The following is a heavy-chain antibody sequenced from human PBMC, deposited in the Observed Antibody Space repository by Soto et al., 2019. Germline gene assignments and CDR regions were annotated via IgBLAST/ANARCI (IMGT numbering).Heavy chain of an antibody. Sequence: QLGGSLRLSCAASGFTYSFYSLTWVRQAPGKGLEWLSYISSISSTIYYADSVRGRFTISRDNANNSLYLQMNSLRDEDSAVYYCARAHFYDSRASLDYWGPGTLVTVSS. CDR2: ISSISSTI. V-gene: IGHV3-48*02. D-gene: IGHD3-22*01. J-gene: IGHJ4*02. CDR1: GFTYSFYS. CDR3: ARAHFYDSRASLDY.